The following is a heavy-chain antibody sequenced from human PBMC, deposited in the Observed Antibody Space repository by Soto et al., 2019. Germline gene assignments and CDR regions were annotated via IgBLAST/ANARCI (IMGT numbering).Heavy chain of an antibody. CDR1: GGSFSGYY. D-gene: IGHD4-17*01. V-gene: IGHV4-34*01. Sequence: PSETLSLTCAVHGGSFSGYYWDWIRQPPGKGLEWIGETHHSGRTNYNPSLKSRVTISVDKSKNHFSLKLSSVTAADTAVYYCARSEATVLDYRGQGTLVTVSS. CDR3: ARSEATVLDY. CDR2: THHSGRT. J-gene: IGHJ4*02.